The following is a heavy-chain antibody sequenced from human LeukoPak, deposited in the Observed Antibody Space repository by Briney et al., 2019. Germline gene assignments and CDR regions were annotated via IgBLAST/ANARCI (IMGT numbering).Heavy chain of an antibody. V-gene: IGHV4-31*03. CDR3: ARDHCSGGSCHAFDY. Sequence: SETLSLTCTVSGGSISSGGYYWSWIRQHPGKGLEWIGYIYYSGSTYYNPSLKSRVTISVDTSKNQFSLKLSSVTAADTAVYYCARDHCSGGSCHAFDYWGQGTLVTVSS. D-gene: IGHD2-15*01. CDR1: GGSISSGGYY. CDR2: IYYSGST. J-gene: IGHJ4*02.